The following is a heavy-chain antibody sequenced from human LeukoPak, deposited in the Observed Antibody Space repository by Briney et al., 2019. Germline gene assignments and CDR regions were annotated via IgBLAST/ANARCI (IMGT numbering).Heavy chain of an antibody. J-gene: IGHJ3*02. D-gene: IGHD1-26*01. CDR1: GGSISSSSYY. Sequence: SETLSLTCTVSGGSISSSSYYWGWIRQPPGKGLEWIGSIYYSGSTYYNPSLKSRVTISVDTSKNQFSLKLSSVTAADTAVYYCARDNGRELLAFDIWGQGTMVTVSS. V-gene: IGHV4-39*07. CDR3: ARDNGRELLAFDI. CDR2: IYYSGST.